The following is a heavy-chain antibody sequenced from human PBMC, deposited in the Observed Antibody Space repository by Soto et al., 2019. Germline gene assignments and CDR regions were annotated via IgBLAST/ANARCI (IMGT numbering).Heavy chain of an antibody. Sequence: GGSLRLSXAASGFTFSSYGIHWVRQAPGKGLEWMALISYDGTDKYYADSVKGRFTISRDNSKNTLYLQMSSLGPEDTAVYYCVKERYAQLWLEDYGMDVWGQGTTVTVSS. D-gene: IGHD5-18*01. CDR1: GFTFSSYG. CDR3: VKERYAQLWLEDYGMDV. V-gene: IGHV3-30*18. J-gene: IGHJ6*02. CDR2: ISYDGTDK.